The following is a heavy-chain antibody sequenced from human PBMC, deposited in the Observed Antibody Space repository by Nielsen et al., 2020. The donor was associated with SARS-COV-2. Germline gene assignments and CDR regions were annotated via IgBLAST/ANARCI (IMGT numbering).Heavy chain of an antibody. J-gene: IGHJ4*02. CDR2: ISWNSGSI. D-gene: IGHD3-22*01. Sequence: GGSLRLSCAASGFTFDDYAMHWVRQAPGKGLEWVSGISWNSGSIGYADSVKGRFTISRDNAKNSLYLQMNSLRAEDTALYYCAKDISWGYYDSTTGGPYSDYWGQGTLVTVSS. V-gene: IGHV3-9*01. CDR3: AKDISWGYYDSTTGGPYSDY. CDR1: GFTFDDYA.